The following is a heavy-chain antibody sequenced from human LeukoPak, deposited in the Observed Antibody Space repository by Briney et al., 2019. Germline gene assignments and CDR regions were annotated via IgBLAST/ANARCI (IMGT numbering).Heavy chain of an antibody. Sequence: GGSLRLSCAASGFTFSTSWRTWVRQAPGKGLEWVANIKQDGREKYYVDSVKGRFTISRDNTKNSLYLQMNGLRAEDTAVYYCVRHQGTTFDYWGQGNLVTVSS. CDR3: VRHQGTTFDY. J-gene: IGHJ4*02. CDR2: IKQDGREK. CDR1: GFTFSTSW. V-gene: IGHV3-7*01. D-gene: IGHD1-1*01.